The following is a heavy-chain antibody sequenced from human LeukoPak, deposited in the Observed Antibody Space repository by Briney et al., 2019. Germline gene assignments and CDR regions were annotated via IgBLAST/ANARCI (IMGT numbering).Heavy chain of an antibody. Sequence: GGSLRLSCAASGFTFDDYAMHWVRQAPGKGLEWVSGISWISGSIGYADSVKGRFTISRDNAKNSLYLQMNSLRAEDTAVYYCARAPNYDSGSDYWGQGTLVTVSS. CDR2: ISWISGSI. CDR3: ARAPNYDSGSDY. V-gene: IGHV3-9*01. J-gene: IGHJ4*02. CDR1: GFTFDDYA. D-gene: IGHD3-22*01.